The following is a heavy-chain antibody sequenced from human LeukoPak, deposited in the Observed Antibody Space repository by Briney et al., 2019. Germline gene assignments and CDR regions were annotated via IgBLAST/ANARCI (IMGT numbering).Heavy chain of an antibody. CDR1: AFTFSSYA. J-gene: IGHJ5*02. Sequence: GGSLRLSCAASAFTFSSYAMHLVRQAPGKGLEWVAVISYDGSNKYYADSVKGRFTISRDNSKNTLYLQMNSLRAEDTAVYYCATNLPWFDPWGQGTLVTVSS. CDR2: ISYDGSNK. V-gene: IGHV3-30-3*01. CDR3: ATNLPWFDP.